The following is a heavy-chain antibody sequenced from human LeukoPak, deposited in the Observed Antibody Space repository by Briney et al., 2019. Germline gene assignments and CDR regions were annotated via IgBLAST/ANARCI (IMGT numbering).Heavy chain of an antibody. D-gene: IGHD3-10*01. V-gene: IGHV4-39*01. CDR2: IYNSGTT. CDR3: ASRVYGLGSFNY. CDR1: GDSISSTSYY. J-gene: IGHJ4*01. Sequence: PSETLPLTCTVSGDSISSTSYYWDWIRQPPGKGLEWIGSIYNSGTTYYNPSLKSRVTISVDTSKNQFSLKVSSVTAADTAVYYCASRVYGLGSFNYWGQGTLVTVSS.